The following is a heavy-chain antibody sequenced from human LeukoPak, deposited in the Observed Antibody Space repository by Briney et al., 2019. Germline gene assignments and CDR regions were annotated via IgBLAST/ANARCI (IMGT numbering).Heavy chain of an antibody. J-gene: IGHJ3*02. CDR2: INPSGSST. V-gene: IGHV1-46*01. Sequence: ASVKVSCKASGGTFSSYAISWVRQAPGQGLEWMGIINPSGSSTSYAQKFQGRVTMTRDTSTSTVYMELSRLRSDDTAVYYCAKAAGAYSNAGKAFDIWGQGTMVTVSS. CDR3: AKAAGAYSNAGKAFDI. D-gene: IGHD4-11*01. CDR1: GGTFSSYA.